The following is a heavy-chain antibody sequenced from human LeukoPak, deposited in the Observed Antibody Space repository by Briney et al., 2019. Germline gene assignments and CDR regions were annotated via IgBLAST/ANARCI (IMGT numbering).Heavy chain of an antibody. D-gene: IGHD6-13*01. J-gene: IGHJ4*02. V-gene: IGHV4-31*11. CDR1: GGSISSGGYS. Sequence: SQTLSLTCAVSGGSISSGGYSWSWIRQPPGKGLEWIGYIYYSGSTYYNPSPKSRVTISVDTSKNQFSLKLSSVTAADTAVYYCARWRYSSSWGLDYWGQGTLVTVSS. CDR2: IYYSGST. CDR3: ARWRYSSSWGLDY.